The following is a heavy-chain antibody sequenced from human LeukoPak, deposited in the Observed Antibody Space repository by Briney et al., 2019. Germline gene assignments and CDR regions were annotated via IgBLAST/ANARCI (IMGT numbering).Heavy chain of an antibody. CDR3: ARQWATIGGIYFFDY. D-gene: IGHD5-12*01. CDR1: GGSISSYY. CDR2: IYYSGST. J-gene: IGHJ4*02. Sequence: SETLSLTCTVSGGSISSYYWSWIRQPPGQGLEWIGYIYYSGSTNYNPSLKSRVTISVDTSKNQFSLKLSSVTAADTAVYYCARQWATIGGIYFFDYWGQGTLVTVSS. V-gene: IGHV4-59*08.